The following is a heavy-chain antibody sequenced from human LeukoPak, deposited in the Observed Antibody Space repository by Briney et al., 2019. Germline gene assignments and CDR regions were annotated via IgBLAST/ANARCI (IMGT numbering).Heavy chain of an antibody. CDR3: ARAGDKLLNWFNP. CDR2: IIPIFGTA. V-gene: IGHV1-69*01. CDR1: GGTFSSYA. J-gene: IGHJ5*02. D-gene: IGHD1-14*01. Sequence: SVTVSCTASGGTFSSYAISWVRQAPGQGLEWMGGIIPIFGTANYAQKFQGRVTITADESTSTAYMELSSLRSEDTAVYYCARAGDKLLNWFNPWGQGTLVTVSS.